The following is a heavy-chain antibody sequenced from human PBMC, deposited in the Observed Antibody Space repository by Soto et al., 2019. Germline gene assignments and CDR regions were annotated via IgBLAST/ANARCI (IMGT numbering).Heavy chain of an antibody. Sequence: ASVKVSCKASGGTFSSYAISWVRQAPGQGLEWMGGIIPIFGTANYAQKFQGRVTITADESTSTAYMELSSLRSEDTAVYYCASDTAMVPFDYWGQGTLVNVSS. J-gene: IGHJ4*02. D-gene: IGHD5-18*01. V-gene: IGHV1-69*13. CDR3: ASDTAMVPFDY. CDR1: GGTFSSYA. CDR2: IIPIFGTA.